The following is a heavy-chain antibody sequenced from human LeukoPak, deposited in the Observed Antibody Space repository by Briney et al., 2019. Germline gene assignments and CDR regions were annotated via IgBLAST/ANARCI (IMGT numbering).Heavy chain of an antibody. CDR1: GFTFSSYS. D-gene: IGHD3-22*01. CDR3: ARDDPLPSLWLSEGSIDY. Sequence: PGGSLRLSCAASGFTFSSYSMNWVRQAPGKGLEWVSYISSSSSTIYYADSVKGRFTISRDNAKNSLYLQMNSLRAEDTAVYYCARDDPLPSLWLSEGSIDYWGQGTLVTVSS. V-gene: IGHV3-48*04. CDR2: ISSSSSTI. J-gene: IGHJ4*02.